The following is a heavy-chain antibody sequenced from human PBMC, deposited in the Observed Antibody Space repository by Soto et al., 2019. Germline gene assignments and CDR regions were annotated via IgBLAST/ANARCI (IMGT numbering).Heavy chain of an antibody. CDR2: ISSSSSTI. D-gene: IGHD4-17*01. J-gene: IGHJ4*02. Sequence: EVQLVESGGGLVQPGGSLRLSCAASGFTFSSYSMNWVRQAPGKGLEWVSYISSSSSTIYYADSVKGRFTISRDNAKNSLYLQMNSLRDEDTAVYYCARGSTVTPGHDIDYWGQGPLVTVSS. V-gene: IGHV3-48*02. CDR1: GFTFSSYS. CDR3: ARGSTVTPGHDIDY.